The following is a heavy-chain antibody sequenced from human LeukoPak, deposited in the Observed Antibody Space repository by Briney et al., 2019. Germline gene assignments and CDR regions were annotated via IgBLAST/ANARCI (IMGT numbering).Heavy chain of an antibody. CDR2: FDPEDGET. CDR3: ATTKPARWFDP. J-gene: IGHJ5*02. Sequence: GASVTVSCKVSGYTLTELSMHWVRQAPGKGLEWLGGFDPEDGETIYAQKFQGRVTMTEDTSTDTAYMELSSLTSEDTAVYYCATTKPARWFDPWGQGTLVTVSS. V-gene: IGHV1-24*01. CDR1: GYTLTELS.